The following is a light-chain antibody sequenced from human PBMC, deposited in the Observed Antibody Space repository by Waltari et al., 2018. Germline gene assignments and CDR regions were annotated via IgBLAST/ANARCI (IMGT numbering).Light chain of an antibody. V-gene: IGLV1-44*01. CDR2: TNN. CDR3: ATWEDSLNGWV. J-gene: IGLJ3*02. CDR1: SSNIGGKV. Sequence: QSVVLQSPSASGTPGQRVTISCSGSSSNIGGKVVSWYQQFPGTAPKLLIYTNNQRPSGVPDRFSGSKSGTSASLVISGLQSEDEADYYCATWEDSLNGWVFGGGTKLTVL.